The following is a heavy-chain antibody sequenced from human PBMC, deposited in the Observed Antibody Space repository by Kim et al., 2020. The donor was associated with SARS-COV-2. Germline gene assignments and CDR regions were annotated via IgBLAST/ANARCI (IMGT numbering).Heavy chain of an antibody. D-gene: IGHD3-22*01. CDR1: GGSISSGGYY. V-gene: IGHV4-31*03. CDR2: IYYSGST. CDR3: ARARGCTMIVVVIGAFDM. J-gene: IGHJ3*02. Sequence: SETLSLTCTVSGGSISSGGYYWSWIRQHPGKGLEWIGYIYYSGSTYYNPSLKSRVTISVDTSKNQFSLKLSSVTAADTAVYCCARARGCTMIVVVIGAFDMWGQGTMVTVSS.